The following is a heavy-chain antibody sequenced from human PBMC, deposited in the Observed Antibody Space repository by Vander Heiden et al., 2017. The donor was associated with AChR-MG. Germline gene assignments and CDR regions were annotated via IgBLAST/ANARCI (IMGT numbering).Heavy chain of an antibody. Sequence: QVQLVQSGAEVKKPGSSVKVSCKASGGTFSSYAISWVRQAPGQGLEWMGGIIPIFGTANYAQKFQGRVTITADESTSTAYMELSSLRSEDTAVYYCARGYCSSTSCYAGDWFDPWGQGTLVTVSS. CDR1: GGTFSSYA. CDR2: IIPIFGTA. CDR3: ARGYCSSTSCYAGDWFDP. J-gene: IGHJ5*02. D-gene: IGHD2-2*01. V-gene: IGHV1-69*01.